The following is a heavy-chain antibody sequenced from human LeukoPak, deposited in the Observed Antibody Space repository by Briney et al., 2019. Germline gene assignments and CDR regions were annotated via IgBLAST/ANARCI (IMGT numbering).Heavy chain of an antibody. D-gene: IGHD1-26*01. CDR1: GGSISSGSYY. J-gene: IGHJ4*02. CDR2: IYTSGSN. CDR3: ARQRGSYAPDY. V-gene: IGHV4-61*02. Sequence: PSQTLSLTCTVSGGSISSGSYYWSWIRQPAGKGLEWIGRIYTSGSNNYNPSLKSRVTISVDTSKNQFSLKLSSVTAADTAVYYCARQRGSYAPDYWGQGTLVTVSS.